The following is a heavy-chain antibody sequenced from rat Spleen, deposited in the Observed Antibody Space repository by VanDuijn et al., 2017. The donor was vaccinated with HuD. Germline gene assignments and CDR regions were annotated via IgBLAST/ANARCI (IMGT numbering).Heavy chain of an antibody. CDR2: ISYDVRST. Sequence: EVQLVESGGGLVQPGRSMKLSCAASGFTFSNYDMAWVRQAPTKGLEWVASISYDVRSTYYRDSVKGRFTISRDNAKSTLHLQMDSLRSEDTATYYCTTDWASPYFDYWGQGVMATVSS. CDR3: TTDWASPYFDY. V-gene: IGHV5-20*01. CDR1: GFTFSNYD. D-gene: IGHD3-8*01. J-gene: IGHJ2*01.